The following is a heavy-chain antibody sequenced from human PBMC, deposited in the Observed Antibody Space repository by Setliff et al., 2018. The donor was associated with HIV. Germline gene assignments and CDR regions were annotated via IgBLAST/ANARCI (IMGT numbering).Heavy chain of an antibody. V-gene: IGHV1-69*13. CDR1: GGTSSNYA. Sequence: SVKVSCKASGGTSSNYAINWVRQAPGQGLEWMGGISPIFGTSNYAQKFQGRVTITADESTSTAYMELSGLRSTDTAVYYCARDAVPHCSDASCYGRGAFDVWGQGTLVTVSS. D-gene: IGHD2-2*01. CDR3: ARDAVPHCSDASCYGRGAFDV. J-gene: IGHJ3*01. CDR2: ISPIFGTS.